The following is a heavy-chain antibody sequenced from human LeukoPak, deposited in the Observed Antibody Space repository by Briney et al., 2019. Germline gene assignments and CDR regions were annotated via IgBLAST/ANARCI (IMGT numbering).Heavy chain of an antibody. J-gene: IGHJ6*02. Sequence: PGGSLRLSCAASEFTFNNYWMNWVRQAPGKGLEWVANIKQDGSEKYYVDSVKGRFTSSRDNAKNSLYLQMNSLRAEDTAVYYCARGRGMDVWGQGTMVTVSS. CDR1: EFTFNNYW. V-gene: IGHV3-7*01. CDR2: IKQDGSEK. CDR3: ARGRGMDV.